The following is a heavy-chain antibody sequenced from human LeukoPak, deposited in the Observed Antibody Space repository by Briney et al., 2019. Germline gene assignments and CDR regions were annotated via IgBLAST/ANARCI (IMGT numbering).Heavy chain of an antibody. CDR1: GYTLTELS. CDR3: ATTHRTLPDYYYYYGMDV. CDR2: FDPEDGET. Sequence: ASVKVSCKVSGYTLTELSTHWVRQAPGKGLEWMGGFDPEDGETIYAQKFQGRVTMTEDTSTDTAYMELSSLRSEDRAVYYCATTHRTLPDYYYYYGMDVWGQGTTVTVSS. J-gene: IGHJ6*02. V-gene: IGHV1-24*01. D-gene: IGHD1-26*01.